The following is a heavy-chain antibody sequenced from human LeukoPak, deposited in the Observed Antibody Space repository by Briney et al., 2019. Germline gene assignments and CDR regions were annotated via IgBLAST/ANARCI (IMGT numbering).Heavy chain of an antibody. D-gene: IGHD5-24*01. J-gene: IGHJ3*02. Sequence: ASVKVSCKASGYIFNKYGVSWVRQAPGQGLEWLAWISCYNGDTNYAQKFQGRVTITADESTSTAYMELSSLRSEDTAVYYCASAVEMASNAFDIWGQGTMVTVSS. CDR2: ISCYNGDT. CDR1: GYIFNKYG. CDR3: ASAVEMASNAFDI. V-gene: IGHV1-18*01.